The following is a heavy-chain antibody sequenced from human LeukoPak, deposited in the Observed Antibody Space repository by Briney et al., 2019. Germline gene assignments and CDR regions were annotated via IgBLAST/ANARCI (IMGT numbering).Heavy chain of an antibody. D-gene: IGHD5-18*01. CDR2: ISSSSSYI. J-gene: IGHJ4*02. CDR3: ARDWDVDTAMALGY. Sequence: PGGSLRLSCAASGFTLSSYSMNWVRQAPGKGLEWVSSISSSSSYIYYADSVKGRFTISRDNAKNSLYLQMNSLRAEDTAMYYCARDWDVDTAMALGYWGQGTLVTVSS. V-gene: IGHV3-21*01. CDR1: GFTLSSYS.